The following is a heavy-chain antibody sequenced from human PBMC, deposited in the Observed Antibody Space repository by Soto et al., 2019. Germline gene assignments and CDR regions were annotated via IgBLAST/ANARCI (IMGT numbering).Heavy chain of an antibody. D-gene: IGHD3-10*01. Sequence: GGSLRLSCVASGFTFSSNWVHWVRQAPGKGLEWVATINEDGSKEYYVDSVKGRFTISGDNAKNSLYLQMNLLRAEDTAMYYCATAFGDGSWGQGALVTVSS. CDR2: INEDGSKE. CDR1: GFTFSSNW. J-gene: IGHJ5*02. V-gene: IGHV3-7*03. CDR3: ATAFGDGS.